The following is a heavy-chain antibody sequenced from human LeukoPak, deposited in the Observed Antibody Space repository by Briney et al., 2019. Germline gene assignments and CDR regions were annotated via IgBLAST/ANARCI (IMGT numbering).Heavy chain of an antibody. J-gene: IGHJ4*02. Sequence: PGGSLRLSCAASGFTFSSYWMSWVRQAPGKGLEWVANIKQDGSEEYYVDSVKGRFTISRDNAKNSLYLQMNSLRVEDTAVYYCARVRYYDFWSGYYDYWGQGTLVTVSS. V-gene: IGHV3-7*01. CDR2: IKQDGSEE. CDR1: GFTFSSYW. D-gene: IGHD3-3*01. CDR3: ARVRYYDFWSGYYDY.